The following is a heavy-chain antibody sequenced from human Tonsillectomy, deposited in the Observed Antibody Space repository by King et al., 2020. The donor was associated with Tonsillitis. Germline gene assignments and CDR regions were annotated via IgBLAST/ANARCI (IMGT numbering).Heavy chain of an antibody. Sequence: QLQESGPGLVKPSETLSLTCTVSGGSISSRSSYWGWIRQPPGKGLEWFGSIYYSGITYYNPSLESRVTISVDTAKNQFSLQLSSVTASDTAIYYCAIHGTTVPTRSYCWGPGSLVTVS. CDR3: AIHGTTVPTRSYC. D-gene: IGHD1-1*01. V-gene: IGHV4-39*01. CDR2: IYYSGIT. J-gene: IGHJ4*01. CDR1: GGSISSRSSY.